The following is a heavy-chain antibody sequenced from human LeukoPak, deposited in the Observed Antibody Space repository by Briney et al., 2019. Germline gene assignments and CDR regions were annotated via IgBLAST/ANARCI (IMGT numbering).Heavy chain of an antibody. CDR1: GFTVNSNY. J-gene: IGHJ4*02. D-gene: IGHD1-26*01. Sequence: GGSLRLSCAASGFTVNSNYMSWVRQAPGKGLEWVSVVYSGDRTYYADSVKGRFTISRDDSTNTLYLLMNSLSAEDTAVYYCARGYLIDCWGQGTLVTVSS. V-gene: IGHV3-66*01. CDR2: VYSGDRT. CDR3: ARGYLIDC.